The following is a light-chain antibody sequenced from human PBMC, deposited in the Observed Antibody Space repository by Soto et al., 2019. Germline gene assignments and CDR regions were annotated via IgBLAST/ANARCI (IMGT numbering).Light chain of an antibody. CDR3: QQFHRWPVT. CDR2: YAS. J-gene: IGKJ4*01. Sequence: EIVLTQSPGTLSFSPGERATLTCRASQSVSSSYLAWFQQKPGQAPRLLISYASTGATVNPARFTVSGYGTDFTLTINSLRSEDVAVYYCQQFHRWPVTFGGGAKVEI. V-gene: IGKV3-20*01. CDR1: QSVSSSY.